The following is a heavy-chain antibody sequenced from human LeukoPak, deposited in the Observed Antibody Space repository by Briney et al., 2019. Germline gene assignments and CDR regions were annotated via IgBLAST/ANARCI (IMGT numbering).Heavy chain of an antibody. D-gene: IGHD6-13*01. J-gene: IGHJ4*02. V-gene: IGHV4-39*07. CDR3: ARDSSRGTDFDY. Sequence: SETLSLTCTVSGGSISSSSYYWGWIRQPPGKGLEWIGRIYASGSTTYNPSLKSRVTMAVDTSKTRFSLKLSSVTAADTAVYYCARDSSRGTDFDYWGQGTLVTVSS. CDR2: IYASGST. CDR1: GGSISSSSYY.